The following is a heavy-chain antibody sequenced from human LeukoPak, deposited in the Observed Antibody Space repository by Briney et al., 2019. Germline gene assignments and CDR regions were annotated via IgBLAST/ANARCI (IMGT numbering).Heavy chain of an antibody. V-gene: IGHV1-69-2*01. Sequence: ASVKVSCKVSGYTFTDYYMHWVQQAPGKGLEWMGLVDPEDGETIYAEKFQGRVTITADTSTDTAYMELSSLRSEDTAVYYCARDLRFLEGPIGNYFDYWGQGTLVTVSS. CDR1: GYTFTDYY. D-gene: IGHD3-3*01. J-gene: IGHJ4*02. CDR3: ARDLRFLEGPIGNYFDY. CDR2: VDPEDGET.